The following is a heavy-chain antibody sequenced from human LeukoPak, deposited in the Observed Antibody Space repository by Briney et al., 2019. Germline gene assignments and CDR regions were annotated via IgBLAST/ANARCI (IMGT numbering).Heavy chain of an antibody. CDR2: ISWNSDNI. Sequence: GGSPRLSCAASGFTYYDFAMHWVRQAPGKGLEWVAAISWNSDNIDYADSVKGRFTIYRDNDMNSLYLEMASLRVEDSALYYCVKSGGYYYMDAWGKGTPVTVSS. V-gene: IGHV3-9*01. CDR1: GFTYYDFA. J-gene: IGHJ6*03. CDR3: VKSGGYYYMDA. D-gene: IGHD3-16*01.